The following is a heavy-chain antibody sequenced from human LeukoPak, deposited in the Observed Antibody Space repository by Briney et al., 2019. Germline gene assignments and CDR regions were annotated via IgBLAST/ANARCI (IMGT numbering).Heavy chain of an antibody. CDR2: IYWNDDK. CDR1: GGSLSSFYW. D-gene: IGHD5-18*01. CDR3: AHRRGYSYGFDL. Sequence: TLSLTCTVSGGSLSSFYWSWIRQPPGKALEWLALIYWNDDKRCSPSLKSRLTITKDTSKNQVVLTMTNMDPVDTATYYCAHRRGYSYGFDLWGQGTLVTVSS. V-gene: IGHV2-5*01. J-gene: IGHJ4*02.